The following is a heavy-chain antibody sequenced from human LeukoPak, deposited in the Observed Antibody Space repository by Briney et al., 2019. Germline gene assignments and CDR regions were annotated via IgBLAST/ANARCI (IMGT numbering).Heavy chain of an antibody. V-gene: IGHV3-15*01. CDR1: GFTFSNAW. D-gene: IGHD4-17*01. CDR2: IKSKTDGGMT. CDR3: TTDRPTLPLDY. Sequence: GGPLRLSCAASGFTFSNAWTSWVLQAPGKGREWVGRIKSKTDGGMTDYAAPVKGRFTISRDDSKNTLFLQMNSLKTEDTPVYYCTTDRPTLPLDYWGQGTLVTVSS. J-gene: IGHJ4*02.